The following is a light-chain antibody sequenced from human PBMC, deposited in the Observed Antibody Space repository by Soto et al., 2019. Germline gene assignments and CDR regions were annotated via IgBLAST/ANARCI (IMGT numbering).Light chain of an antibody. V-gene: IGKV3-15*01. J-gene: IGKJ4*01. CDR3: QQYNNWPLT. CDR2: GAS. CDR1: QSVSSN. Sequence: EIVMTPSPATLSVSPGERATLSCRASQSVSSNLAWYQQEPGQAPRLLIYGASTRATGIPARFSGSGSGTEFTLTISSLQSEDFAVYYCQQYNNWPLTFGGGTKGDIK.